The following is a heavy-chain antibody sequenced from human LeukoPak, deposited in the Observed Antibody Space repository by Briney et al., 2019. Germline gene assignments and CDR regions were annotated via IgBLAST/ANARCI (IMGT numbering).Heavy chain of an antibody. V-gene: IGHV4-34*01. J-gene: IGHJ4*02. D-gene: IGHD5-24*01. CDR2: INNGVST. Sequence: SETLSLTCAVYVGSFSGSYWSWIRQPPGKGLEWVGEINNGVSTNYKPSLKRRVTISVETSKSKFSLKLTSVTAADTAVYYCARLGDGYNRPPGYWGQGTTVTVSS. CDR3: ARLGDGYNRPPGY. CDR1: VGSFSGSY.